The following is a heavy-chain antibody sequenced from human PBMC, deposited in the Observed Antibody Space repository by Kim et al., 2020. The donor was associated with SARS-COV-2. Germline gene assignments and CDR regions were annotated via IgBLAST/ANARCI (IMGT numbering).Heavy chain of an antibody. CDR2: ISSSSSYI. CDR1: GFTFSSYS. CDR3: ARDYYDSSGYYPPGGGPVDY. Sequence: GGSLRLSCAASGFTFSSYSMNWVRQAPGKGLEWVSSISSSSSYIYYADSVKGRFTISRDNAKNSLYLQMNSLRAEDTAVYYCARDYYDSSGYYPPGGGPVDYWGQGTLVTVSS. D-gene: IGHD3-22*01. V-gene: IGHV3-21*01. J-gene: IGHJ4*02.